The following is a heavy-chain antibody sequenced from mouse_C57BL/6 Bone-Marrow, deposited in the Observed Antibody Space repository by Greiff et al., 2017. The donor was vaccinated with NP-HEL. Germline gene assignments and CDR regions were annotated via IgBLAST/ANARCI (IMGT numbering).Heavy chain of an antibody. Sequence: EVHLVESGGGLVQPGGSMKLSCVASGFTFSNYWMNWVRQSPEKGLEWVAQIRLKSDNYATHYAESVKGRFTISRDDSKSSVYLQMNNLRAEDTGIYYCTDDGYYDWYFDVWGTGTTVTVSS. D-gene: IGHD2-3*01. J-gene: IGHJ1*03. CDR2: IRLKSDNYAT. CDR3: TDDGYYDWYFDV. V-gene: IGHV6-3*01. CDR1: GFTFSNYW.